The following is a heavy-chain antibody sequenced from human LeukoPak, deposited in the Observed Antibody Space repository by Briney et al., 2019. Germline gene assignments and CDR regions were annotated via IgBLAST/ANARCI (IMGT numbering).Heavy chain of an antibody. CDR2: TYYTGST. Sequence: PSETLSLTCTVSGGSVSSSLNYWGWIRQPPGKGLEWIGNTYYTGSTYSNPTLKSRVTMSVDTSKNQFSLKLSTVTAADTAVYYCARLTKGRYFDYIFDYWGQGTLLTVSS. V-gene: IGHV4-39*01. D-gene: IGHD3-9*01. CDR1: GGSVSSSLNY. J-gene: IGHJ4*02. CDR3: ARLTKGRYFDYIFDY.